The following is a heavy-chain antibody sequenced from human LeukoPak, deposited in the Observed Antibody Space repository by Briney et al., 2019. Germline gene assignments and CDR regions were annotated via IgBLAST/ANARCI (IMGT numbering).Heavy chain of an antibody. CDR1: GYSFTSYW. Sequence: GESLKISCKGSGYSFTSYWIGWVRQMPGEGLEWMGIIYPGDSDTRYSPSFQGQVTISADKSISTAYLQWSSLKVSDTAMYYCARLRLPPTDAFDIWGQGTMVTVSS. CDR2: IYPGDSDT. J-gene: IGHJ3*02. D-gene: IGHD4-11*01. V-gene: IGHV5-51*01. CDR3: ARLRLPPTDAFDI.